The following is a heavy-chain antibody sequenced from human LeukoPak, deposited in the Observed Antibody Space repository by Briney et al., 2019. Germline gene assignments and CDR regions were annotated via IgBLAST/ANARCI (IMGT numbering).Heavy chain of an antibody. D-gene: IGHD3-22*01. CDR1: GDSISSYS. Sequence: SSETLFLTCTVSGDSISSYSWSWIRQPPGRGLEWIGDINDSGSSNYNPSLKSRVTISIDTSKNQFSLRLSSVTAADTAVYYCARLYRVVNPFDPWGQGTLVTVSS. CDR2: INDSGSS. V-gene: IGHV4-59*08. J-gene: IGHJ5*02. CDR3: ARLYRVVNPFDP.